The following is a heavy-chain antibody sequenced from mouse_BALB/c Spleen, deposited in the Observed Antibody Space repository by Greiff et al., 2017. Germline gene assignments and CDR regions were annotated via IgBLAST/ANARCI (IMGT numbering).Heavy chain of an antibody. CDR3: TRGGYGSSYWYFDV. Sequence: LQQPGSELVRPGASVKLSCKASGYTFTSYWMHWVKQRHGQGLEWIGNIYPGSGSTNYDEKFKSKGTLTVDTSSSTAYMHLSSLTSEDSAVYYCTRGGYGSSYWYFDVWGAGTTVTVSS. CDR2: IYPGSGST. D-gene: IGHD1-1*01. V-gene: IGHV1S22*01. CDR1: GYTFTSYW. J-gene: IGHJ1*01.